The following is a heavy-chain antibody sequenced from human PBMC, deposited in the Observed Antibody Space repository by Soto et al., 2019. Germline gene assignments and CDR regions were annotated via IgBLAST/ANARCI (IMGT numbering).Heavy chain of an antibody. CDR3: AKIVGCGSHHDAFDI. J-gene: IGHJ3*02. CDR1: GFTFRSYA. CDR2: TGGGGVST. D-gene: IGHD2-15*01. V-gene: IGHV3-23*04. Sequence: EVQLVESGGGLVEPGGSLRLSCAASGFTFRSYAMTWVRQAPGKGLEWVSYTGGGGVSTYYADSVKGRFTSSRDDSKNTLYLQMTSLRAEDTALYYCAKIVGCGSHHDAFDIWGQGTMVTVSS.